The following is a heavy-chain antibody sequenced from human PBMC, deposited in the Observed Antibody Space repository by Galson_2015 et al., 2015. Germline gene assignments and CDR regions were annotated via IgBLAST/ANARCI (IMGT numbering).Heavy chain of an antibody. V-gene: IGHV3-30*18. CDR2: ISYDGSNK. CDR3: AKEDYGQIDY. D-gene: IGHD4/OR15-4a*01. J-gene: IGHJ4*02. Sequence: SLRLSCAASGFTFSSYGMHWVRQAPGKGLEWVAVISYDGSNKYYADSVKGRFTISRDNSKNTLYLQMNSLRAEDTAVYYCAKEDYGQIDYWGQGTLVTVSS. CDR1: GFTFSSYG.